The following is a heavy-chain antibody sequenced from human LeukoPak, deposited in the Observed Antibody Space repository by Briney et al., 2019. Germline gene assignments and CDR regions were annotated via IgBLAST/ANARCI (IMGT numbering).Heavy chain of an antibody. Sequence: PGESLSVSCAVSGFTISDDNKRCSRPAPARGGEWVSSISRSGSTKYYTDSLKGRFTISRDTAKNSLSLQLNSLRAEDTAVYYCARGRRYCCGGNCYSGGLGYMDVWGKGTTVTISS. CDR3: ARGRRYCCGGNCYSGGLGYMDV. CDR1: GFTISDDN. J-gene: IGHJ6*03. CDR2: ISRSGSTK. V-gene: IGHV3-11*01. D-gene: IGHD2-15*01.